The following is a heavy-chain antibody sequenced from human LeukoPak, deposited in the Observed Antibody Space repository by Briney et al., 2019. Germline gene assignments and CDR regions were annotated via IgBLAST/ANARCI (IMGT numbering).Heavy chain of an antibody. D-gene: IGHD3-10*01. CDR3: ARDNNVLVWFGEFID. CDR2: IYSGGST. J-gene: IGHJ4*02. V-gene: IGHV3-53*01. Sequence: GGSLRLSCAVSGFTVTDNYMSWVRPAPGKGRDWVAVIYSGGSTYYADCVKGRFTISRDNSKNTLYLQMNSLRAEDTAVYYCARDNNVLVWFGEFIDWGQGTLVTVSS. CDR1: GFTVTDNY.